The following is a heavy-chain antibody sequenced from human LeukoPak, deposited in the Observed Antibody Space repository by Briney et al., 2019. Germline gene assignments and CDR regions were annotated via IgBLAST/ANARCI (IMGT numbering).Heavy chain of an antibody. CDR2: ISFSVNTK. CDR3: ARGAYSSGWAYFDH. V-gene: IGHV3-48*04. D-gene: IGHD6-19*01. Sequence: PGGSLRLSCAASGFTLSSYWMSWVRQAPGKGLEWVSYISFSVNTKYYGDSVKGRFTISRDNAKNSLYLHMDSLRAEDTAVYYCARGAYSSGWAYFDHWGQGTLVTVSS. CDR1: GFTLSSYW. J-gene: IGHJ4*02.